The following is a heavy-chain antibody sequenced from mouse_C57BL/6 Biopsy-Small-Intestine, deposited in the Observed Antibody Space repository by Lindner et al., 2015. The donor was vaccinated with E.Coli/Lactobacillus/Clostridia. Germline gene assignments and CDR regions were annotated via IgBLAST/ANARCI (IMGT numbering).Heavy chain of an antibody. CDR1: GGTFSSYA. CDR3: ARRTRSGSFLYYFDY. Sequence: SVKVSCKASGGTFSSYAISWVRQAPGQGLEWMGGIIPKFGTANYAQKFQGRVTITADESTSTAYMELSSLRSEDTAVYYCARRTRSGSFLYYFDYWGQGTLVTVSS. V-gene: IGHV1-81*01. D-gene: IGHD1-3*01. J-gene: IGHJ2*01. CDR2: IIPKFGTA.